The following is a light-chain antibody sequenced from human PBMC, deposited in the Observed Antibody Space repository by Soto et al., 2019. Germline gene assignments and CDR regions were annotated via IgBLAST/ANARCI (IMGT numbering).Light chain of an antibody. CDR2: EVS. CDR3: SSYTTSSTYV. CDR1: SSDVGGHNY. Sequence: QSVLTQPASVSGSPGQSITISCTGTSSDVGGHNYVSWYQQHPGKAPKLMISEVSNRPSGVSNRFSGSKSGNTASLTISGLQAEDEADYYCSSYTTSSTYVFGTGTKVTVL. J-gene: IGLJ1*01. V-gene: IGLV2-14*01.